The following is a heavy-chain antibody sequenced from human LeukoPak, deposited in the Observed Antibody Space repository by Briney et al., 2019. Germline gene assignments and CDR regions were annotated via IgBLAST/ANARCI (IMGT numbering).Heavy chain of an antibody. CDR3: ARVVMATINPFDY. J-gene: IGHJ4*02. CDR2: INAGNGNT. D-gene: IGHD5-24*01. V-gene: IGHV1-3*01. CDR1: GYTFTSYA. Sequence: VASVKVSCKASGYTFTSYAIHWVRQAPGQRLEWMGWINAGNGNTKYSQKFQGRVTITRDTSATTAYMELSGLKSEDTAVYYCARVVMATINPFDYWGQGTQVTVSS.